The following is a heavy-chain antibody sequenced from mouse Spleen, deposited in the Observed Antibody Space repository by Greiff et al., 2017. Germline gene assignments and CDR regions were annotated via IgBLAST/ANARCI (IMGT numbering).Heavy chain of an antibody. CDR3: TKNWDWYFDY. D-gene: IGHD4-1*01. CDR2: IDTSDSYT. J-gene: IGHJ2*01. Sequence: QVQLKQPGAELVMPGASVKMSCKASGYTFTDYWMHWVKQRPGQGLEWIGAIDTSDSYTSYNQKFKGKATLTVDESSSTAYMQLSSLTSEDSAVYYCTKNWDWYFDYWGQGTTLTVSS. V-gene: IGHV1-69*01. CDR1: GYTFTDYW.